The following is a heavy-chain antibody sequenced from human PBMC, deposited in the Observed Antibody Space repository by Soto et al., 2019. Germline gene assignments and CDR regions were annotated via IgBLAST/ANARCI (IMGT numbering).Heavy chain of an antibody. CDR2: IFFSGTT. CDR3: ARELLAPTRGWFDP. CDR1: GYSMERSGDY. D-gene: IGHD2-8*02. J-gene: IGHJ5*02. Sequence: QVQLQESGPGLVKPSQTLSLDCSVTGYSMERSGDYWSWIRQLPGQGLEWLGYIFFSGTTYYNPSFKSRVIMSVDTSRNQFFLNLTAVTAADTGVYYCARELLAPTRGWFDPWGQGTLVRVSS. V-gene: IGHV4-31*03.